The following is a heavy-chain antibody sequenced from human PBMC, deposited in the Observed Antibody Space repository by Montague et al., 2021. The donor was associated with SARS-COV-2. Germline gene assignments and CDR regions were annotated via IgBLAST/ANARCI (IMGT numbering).Heavy chain of an antibody. CDR2: INHSGST. D-gene: IGHD2-2*01. Sequence: SETLSLTCAVYGGSFSSYYWSWIRQPPGKGLEWIGEINHSGSTNYNPSLKSRVTISVDTSKNQFSLELSSVTAADTAVYYCTREGYQVLWSDYYYYGMDVWGQGTTVTVSS. V-gene: IGHV4-34*01. CDR3: TREGYQVLWSDYYYYGMDV. CDR1: GGSFSSYY. J-gene: IGHJ6*02.